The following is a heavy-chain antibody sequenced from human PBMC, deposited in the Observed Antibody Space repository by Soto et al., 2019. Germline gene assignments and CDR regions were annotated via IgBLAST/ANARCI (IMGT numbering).Heavy chain of an antibody. V-gene: IGHV4-34*01. CDR1: GGSFSGYY. J-gene: IGHJ6*02. CDR2: INHSGST. Sequence: PSETLSLTCAVYGGSFSGYYWSWIRQPPGKGLEWIGEINHSGSTNYNPSLKSRVTISVDTSKNQFSLKLSSVTAADTAVYYCERVPRGYYGMDVWGQGTTVTVSS. CDR3: ERVPRGYYGMDV.